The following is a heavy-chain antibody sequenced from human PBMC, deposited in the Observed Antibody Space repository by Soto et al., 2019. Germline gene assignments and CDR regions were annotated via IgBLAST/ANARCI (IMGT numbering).Heavy chain of an antibody. CDR2: ISAYNGNT. CDR1: GYTFTRYG. D-gene: IGHD6-19*01. V-gene: IGHV1-18*04. Sequence: QVQLVQSGAEVKKPGASVKVSCQASGYTFTRYGFSWVRQAPGQRLEWLGWISAYNGNTYYAQKFQGRVTLTTDTSTSTAFMELRGLRSDDTAVYYCAREPPRGITVADYRDSGFDYWGQGTLVTVSS. J-gene: IGHJ4*02. CDR3: AREPPRGITVADYRDSGFDY.